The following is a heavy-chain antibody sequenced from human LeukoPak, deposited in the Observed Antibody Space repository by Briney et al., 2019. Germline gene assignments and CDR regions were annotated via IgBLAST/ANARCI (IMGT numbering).Heavy chain of an antibody. J-gene: IGHJ4*02. CDR2: ISAYNGNT. Sequence: ASVKVSCKASGYTFTSYGISWVRQAPGQGLEWMGWISAYNGNTNYAQKLQGRVTMTTDTSTSTAYMELRSLRSDGTAVYYCARSFWFGEFLAYWGQGTLVTVSS. CDR1: GYTFTSYG. CDR3: ARSFWFGEFLAY. D-gene: IGHD3-10*01. V-gene: IGHV1-18*01.